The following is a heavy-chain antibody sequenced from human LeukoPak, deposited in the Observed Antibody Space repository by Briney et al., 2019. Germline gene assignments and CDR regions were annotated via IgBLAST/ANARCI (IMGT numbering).Heavy chain of an antibody. CDR1: GLTFSSYE. Sequence: PGGSLRLSCAASGLTFSSYEMNWVRQAPGKGLEWVSYISSSGSTIYYADSVKGRFTISRDNAKNSLYLQMNSLRAEDTAVYYCARDLYGSGSPNAFDIWGQGTLVTVSS. CDR3: ARDLYGSGSPNAFDI. CDR2: ISSSGSTI. D-gene: IGHD3-10*01. J-gene: IGHJ3*02. V-gene: IGHV3-48*03.